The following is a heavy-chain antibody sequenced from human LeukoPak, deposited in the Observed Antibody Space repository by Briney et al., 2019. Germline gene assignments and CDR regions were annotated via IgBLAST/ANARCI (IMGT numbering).Heavy chain of an antibody. V-gene: IGHV1-69*13. D-gene: IGHD3-3*01. J-gene: IGHJ6*03. CDR1: GGTFSSYA. CDR2: IIPIFGTA. Sequence: SVKVSCKASGGTFSSYAISWVRQAPGQGLEWMGGIIPIFGTANYAQKFQGRVTITADESTSTAYMELSSLRSEDTAVYYCARDTEYYDFWSGYNYYYYMDVWGKGTTITVSS. CDR3: ARDTEYYDFWSGYNYYYYMDV.